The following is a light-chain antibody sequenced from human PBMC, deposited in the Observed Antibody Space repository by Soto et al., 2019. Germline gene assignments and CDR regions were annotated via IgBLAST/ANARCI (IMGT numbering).Light chain of an antibody. V-gene: IGKV1-5*03. CDR3: EQYDRYPLT. Sequence: DIQITQSPSILSTSVGDRVTITCRASQSVSGWLAWYRQKPGKAPKLLIYRASSLPSGVPSRFSGSSSGTEFSLTICGLQPDDFAKYDGEQYDRYPLTVGGGTEVVI. CDR1: QSVSGW. J-gene: IGKJ4*01. CDR2: RAS.